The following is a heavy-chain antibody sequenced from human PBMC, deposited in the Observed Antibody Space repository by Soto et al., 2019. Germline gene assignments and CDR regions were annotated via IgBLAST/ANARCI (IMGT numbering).Heavy chain of an antibody. V-gene: IGHV3-23*01. CDR3: AKGLVLEWTRLFDY. J-gene: IGHJ4*02. Sequence: GGSMILSCAASGFTFSSYAMSWVRQAPGKGLEWVSAISGSGGSTYYADSVKGRFTISRDNSKNTLYLQMNSLRAEDTAVYYCAKGLVLEWTRLFDYWGRGTLVTVSS. CDR2: ISGSGGST. CDR1: GFTFSSYA. D-gene: IGHD3-3*01.